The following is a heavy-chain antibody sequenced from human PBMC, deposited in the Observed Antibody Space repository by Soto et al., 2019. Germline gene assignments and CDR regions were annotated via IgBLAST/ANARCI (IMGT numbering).Heavy chain of an antibody. CDR3: ARPQNVILTDSYTNYFDS. CDR2: ISAYNGNT. Sequence: ASVKVSCKASGYTFTNYGLTWARQAPGQGPEWVGWISAYNGNTHYAQKLQGRVAMTTDTSTSTAYMELRSLSSDDTAVYYCARPQNVILTDSYTNYFDSWGQGTSVTVSS. J-gene: IGHJ4*02. D-gene: IGHD3-9*01. CDR1: GYTFTNYG. V-gene: IGHV1-18*01.